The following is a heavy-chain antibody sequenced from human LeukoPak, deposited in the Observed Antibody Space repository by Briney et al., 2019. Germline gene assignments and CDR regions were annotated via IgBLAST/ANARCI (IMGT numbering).Heavy chain of an antibody. V-gene: IGHV3-66*01. CDR1: GFTVSSNY. CDR2: IYSGGST. D-gene: IGHD5-18*01. CDR3: ARDLVVQLWFSY. Sequence: PGGSLRLSCAASGFTVSSNYMSWVRQAPGKGLEWVSVIYSGGSTYYADSVKGRFTISRDNSKNTLYLQMNSLRAEDTAVYYCARDLVVQLWFSYWGQGTLVTVSS. J-gene: IGHJ4*02.